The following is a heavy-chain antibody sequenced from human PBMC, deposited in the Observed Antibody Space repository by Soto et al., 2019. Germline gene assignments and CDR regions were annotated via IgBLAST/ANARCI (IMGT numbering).Heavy chain of an antibody. V-gene: IGHV4-34*01. J-gene: IGHJ5*02. CDR2: INHSGST. CDR1: GGSFSGYY. D-gene: IGHD3-10*01. CDR3: ARGDYYGSGSYRAENWFDP. Sequence: KASETLSLTCAVYGGSFSGYYWSWIRQPPGKGLEWIGEINHSGSTNYNPSLKSRVTISVDTSKNQFSLKLSSVTAADTAVYYCARGDYYGSGSYRAENWFDPWGQGTLVTVSS.